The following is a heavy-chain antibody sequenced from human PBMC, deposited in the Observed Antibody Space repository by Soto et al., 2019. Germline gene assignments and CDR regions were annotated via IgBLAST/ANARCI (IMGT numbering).Heavy chain of an antibody. Sequence: VSVKVSRKASGYTFSKYTISWVRQAPGQGLEWMGLISPYSDNTDYEQELQGRVTMTTDTSTTTAYMELRSLRSDETAVYYCAKSMPTLSNGAFDXWGQGTMVTVS. CDR2: ISPYSDNT. V-gene: IGHV1-18*04. CDR1: GYTFSKYT. D-gene: IGHD4-17*01. CDR3: AKSMPTLSNGAFDX. J-gene: IGHJ3*02.